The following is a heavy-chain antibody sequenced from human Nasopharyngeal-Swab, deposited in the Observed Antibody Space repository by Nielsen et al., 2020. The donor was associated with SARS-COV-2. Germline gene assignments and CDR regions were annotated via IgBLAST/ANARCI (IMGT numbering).Heavy chain of an antibody. J-gene: IGHJ5*02. CDR1: GGSISSYY. D-gene: IGHD6-13*01. V-gene: IGHV4-59*01. Sequence: SETLSLTCTVSGGSISSYYWSWIRQPPGKGLEWIGYNYYSGSTNYNPSLKSRVTISVDTSKNQFSLKLSSVTAADTAVYYCARDSSSWYGNWFDPWGQGTLVTVSS. CDR2: NYYSGST. CDR3: ARDSSSWYGNWFDP.